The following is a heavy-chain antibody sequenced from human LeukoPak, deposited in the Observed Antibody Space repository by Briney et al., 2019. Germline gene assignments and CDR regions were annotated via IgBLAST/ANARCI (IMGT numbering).Heavy chain of an antibody. Sequence: GGSLRLSCAASGFTFSIYGTHWVRQAPGKGLEWVADIANDGKTTYYADSVKGRFTISRDNSKNTMYLQMNSLRAEDTAVYYCTKEGLPSGSSWSAWFDPWGQGTLVTVSS. J-gene: IGHJ5*02. CDR2: IANDGKTT. V-gene: IGHV3-30*18. CDR1: GFTFSIYG. CDR3: TKEGLPSGSSWSAWFDP. D-gene: IGHD3-10*01.